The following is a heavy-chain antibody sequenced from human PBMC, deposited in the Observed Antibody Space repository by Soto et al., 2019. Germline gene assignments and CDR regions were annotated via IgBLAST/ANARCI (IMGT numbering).Heavy chain of an antibody. J-gene: IGHJ5*02. CDR3: AKGPYNGYWFDP. V-gene: IGHV3-30*18. CDR1: GFTFSSYG. Sequence: QVQLVESGGGVVQPGRSLRLSCAASGFTFSSYGMHWVRQAPGKGLEWVAVISYDGSNKYYADSVKGRFTISRDNSKNTLYLQMNSLRAEDTAVYYSAKGPYNGYWFDPWGQGTLVTVSS. D-gene: IGHD1-1*01. CDR2: ISYDGSNK.